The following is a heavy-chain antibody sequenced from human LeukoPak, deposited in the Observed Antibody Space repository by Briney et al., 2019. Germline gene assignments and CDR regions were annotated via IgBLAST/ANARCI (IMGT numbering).Heavy chain of an antibody. V-gene: IGHV3-23*01. Sequence: GGSLSLSCAASGFTFSSHAMIGVRHAPGEALEWVSAIVDDVVSTYYADSVKGRFTISRDNSKNTLYMQMTRPTAEDTARYCCARDYHLMAVWGQGTLVTVSS. CDR1: GFTFSSHA. CDR3: ARDYHLMAV. J-gene: IGHJ4*02. D-gene: IGHD2-8*01. CDR2: IVDDVVST.